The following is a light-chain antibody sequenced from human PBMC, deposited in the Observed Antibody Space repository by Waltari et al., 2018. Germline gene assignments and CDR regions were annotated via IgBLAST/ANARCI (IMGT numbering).Light chain of an antibody. V-gene: IGKV3-11*01. J-gene: IGKJ4*01. Sequence: EIVLTQSPATLSLSPGERATLSCRASQSVSSYLAWYQQKPGQAPRLLIYDASNRATGIPARFSGSASGTDFTLTISSLEPEDFAVYYCQQRSNWPLSLTFGGGTKVEIK. CDR3: QQRSNWPLSLT. CDR1: QSVSSY. CDR2: DAS.